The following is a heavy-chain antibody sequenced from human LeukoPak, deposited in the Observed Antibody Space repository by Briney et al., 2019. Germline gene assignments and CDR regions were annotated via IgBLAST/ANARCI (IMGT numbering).Heavy chain of an antibody. CDR3: ARGAPKEIQLWLRLRGVAFDI. D-gene: IGHD5-18*01. V-gene: IGHV4-34*01. CDR2: INHSGST. Sequence: SETLSLTCAVYGGSFSGYYWSWIRQPPGKGLEWIREINHSGSTNYNPSLKSRVTISVDTSKNQFSLKLNSVTAADTAVYYCARGAPKEIQLWLRLRGVAFDIWGQGTMVTVS. CDR1: GGSFSGYY. J-gene: IGHJ3*02.